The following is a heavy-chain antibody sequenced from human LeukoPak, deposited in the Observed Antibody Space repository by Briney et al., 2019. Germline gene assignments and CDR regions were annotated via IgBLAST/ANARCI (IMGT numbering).Heavy chain of an antibody. CDR2: INPSGGST. Sequence: ASVKVSCKASGYTFTSYYMHWVRQAPGQGLEWMGIINPSGGSTSYAQKFQGRVTMTRDMSTSTVYMELSSLRSEDTAVYYCARDLRDDFSRGLRFLEWLFAGYMDVWGKGTTVTVSS. CDR3: ARDLRDDFSRGLRFLEWLFAGYMDV. V-gene: IGHV1-46*01. CDR1: GYTFTSYY. D-gene: IGHD3-3*01. J-gene: IGHJ6*03.